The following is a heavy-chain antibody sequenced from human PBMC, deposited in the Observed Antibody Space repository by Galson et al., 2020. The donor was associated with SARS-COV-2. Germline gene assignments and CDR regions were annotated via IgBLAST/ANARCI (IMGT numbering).Heavy chain of an antibody. CDR2: FDPEDSET. J-gene: IGHJ6*03. CDR3: ATLVPPTVTPNYYYYMDV. Sequence: ASVKVSCKVSGYTLTELSMHWVRQAPGKGLEWMGGFDPEDSETIYAQKFQGRVTMTEDTSTDTAYMELSSLRSEDTAVYYCATLVPPTVTPNYYYYMDVWGKGTTVTVSS. V-gene: IGHV1-24*01. D-gene: IGHD4-17*01. CDR1: GYTLTELS.